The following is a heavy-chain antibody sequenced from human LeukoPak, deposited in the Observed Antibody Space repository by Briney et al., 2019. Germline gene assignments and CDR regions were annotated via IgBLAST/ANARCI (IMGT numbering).Heavy chain of an antibody. J-gene: IGHJ4*02. CDR2: INHSGIT. Sequence: GSLRLSCSASGFTFSSYDMHWVRQAPGKGLEWIGEINHSGITNYNPSLKSRVTISVDTSKNQFSLKLSSVTAADTAVYYCARGEDYYDQWYFDYWGQGTLVTVSS. D-gene: IGHD3-22*01. CDR3: ARGEDYYDQWYFDY. CDR1: GFTFSSYD. V-gene: IGHV4-34*01.